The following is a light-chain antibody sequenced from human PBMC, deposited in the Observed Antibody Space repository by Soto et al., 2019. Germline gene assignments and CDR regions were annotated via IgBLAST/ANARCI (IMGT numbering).Light chain of an antibody. CDR3: CSYAGSSTYV. J-gene: IGLJ1*01. CDR2: EVS. CDR1: SSDVGSYNL. V-gene: IGLV2-23*02. Sequence: QSVRTQFASVSGSPGQSITISCSGTSSDVGSYNLVSWYQQHPGKAPKLMIYEVSKRPSGVSNRFSGSKSGNTASLTISGLQAEDEADYYCCSYAGSSTYVFGTGTKVTVL.